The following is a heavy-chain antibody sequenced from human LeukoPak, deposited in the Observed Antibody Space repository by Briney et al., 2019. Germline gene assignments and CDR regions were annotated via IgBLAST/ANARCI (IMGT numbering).Heavy chain of an antibody. Sequence: GGSLRLSCAASRFAFSSYGMHWVRQAPGKGLEWVAVISYDGSNKYYADSVKGRFTISRDNSKNTLYLQMNSLRAEDTAVYYCAKDDSGYDFPNWFDPCGQGTLVTVSS. V-gene: IGHV3-30*18. D-gene: IGHD5-12*01. J-gene: IGHJ5*02. CDR3: AKDDSGYDFPNWFDP. CDR1: RFAFSSYG. CDR2: ISYDGSNK.